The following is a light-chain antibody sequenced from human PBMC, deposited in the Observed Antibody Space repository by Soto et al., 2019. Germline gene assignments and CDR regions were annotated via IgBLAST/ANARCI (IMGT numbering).Light chain of an antibody. CDR2: EVN. Sequence: QSALTQPRSVSGSPGQSVTISCTGTSSDVGGYDFVSWYQQHPGKAPKLMIYEVNNRPSGVSSRFSGSKSGNTASLTISGLQAEDGADYYCSSYTSSRTWVFGGGTKLTVL. V-gene: IGLV2-14*01. CDR3: SSYTSSRTWV. J-gene: IGLJ3*02. CDR1: SSDVGGYDF.